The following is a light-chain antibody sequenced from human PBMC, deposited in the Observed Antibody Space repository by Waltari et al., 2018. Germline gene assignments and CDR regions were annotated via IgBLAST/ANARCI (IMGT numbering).Light chain of an antibody. V-gene: IGLV2-23*02. J-gene: IGLJ1*01. CDR3: CSYAGRGTYV. CDR2: EVI. CDR1: TCDVGNSDP. Sequence: QSALTQPAPVSGTLGQSITISCTGTTCDVGNSDPFSWYQQHQGKAPKLLICEVIKRPSGVSSRFSGSKSGNTASLTISGLQAEDEADYYCCSYAGRGTYVFGSGTKVTVL.